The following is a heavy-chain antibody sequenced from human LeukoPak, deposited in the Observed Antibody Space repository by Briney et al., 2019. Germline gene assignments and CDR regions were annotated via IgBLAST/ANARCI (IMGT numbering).Heavy chain of an antibody. CDR1: GYTFTNYA. D-gene: IGHD5-24*01. V-gene: IGHV1-2*02. J-gene: IGHJ4*02. Sequence: ASVKVSCKASGYTFTNYAMNWVRQAPGQGLEWMGWINPNSGGTNYAQKFQGRVTMTRDTSISTAYMELSRLRSDDTAVYYCASGRDGYNYYGPFDYWGQGTLVTVSS. CDR3: ASGRDGYNYYGPFDY. CDR2: INPNSGGT.